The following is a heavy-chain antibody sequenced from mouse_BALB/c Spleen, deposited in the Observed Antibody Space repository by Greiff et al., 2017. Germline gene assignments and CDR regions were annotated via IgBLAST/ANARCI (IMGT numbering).Heavy chain of an antibody. CDR1: GYSFTSYW. D-gene: IGHD2-3*01. V-gene: IGHV1-5*01. Sequence: VQLLQSGTVLARPGASVKMSCTASGYSFTSYWMHWVKQRPGQGLEWIGAIYPGNSDTCYNQKFKGKAKLTAVTSASTAYMELSSLTNEDSAVYYCTNDGYYARGMDYWGQGTLVTVSA. CDR2: IYPGNSDT. J-gene: IGHJ4*01. CDR3: TNDGYYARGMDY.